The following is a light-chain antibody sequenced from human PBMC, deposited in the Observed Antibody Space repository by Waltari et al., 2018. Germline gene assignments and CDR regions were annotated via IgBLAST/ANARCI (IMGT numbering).Light chain of an antibody. CDR1: SSNIGSHT. CDR2: SKN. V-gene: IGLV1-44*01. J-gene: IGLJ3*02. CDR3: AVWDDRLDGWV. Sequence: ASGTPGQRVTISCSGSSSNIGSHTVNWYQQLPGMAPKLLSQSKNERPSGVPDRCSGAESGTSASLAISGLQSEDEADYYCAVWDDRLDGWVFGGGTKLTVL.